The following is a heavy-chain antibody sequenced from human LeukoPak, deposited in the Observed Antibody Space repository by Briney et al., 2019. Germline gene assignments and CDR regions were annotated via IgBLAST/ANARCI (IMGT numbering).Heavy chain of an antibody. J-gene: IGHJ6*04. Sequence: GGSLRLSCAASGFTFDDYTMHWVRQAPGKGLEWVSLISWDGGSTYYADSVKGGFTIYRENSKNSLYLQMNSLRTEDTALYYCAKGFGYCSSTSCYNDGMDAWGEGTTVTVSS. CDR3: AKGFGYCSSTSCYNDGMDA. CDR2: ISWDGGST. CDR1: GFTFDDYT. V-gene: IGHV3-43*01. D-gene: IGHD2-2*02.